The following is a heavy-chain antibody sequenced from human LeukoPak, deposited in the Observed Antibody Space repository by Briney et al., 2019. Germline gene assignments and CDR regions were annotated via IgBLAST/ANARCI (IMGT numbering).Heavy chain of an antibody. CDR1: GYSFTSHY. CDR2: INPSGSST. J-gene: IGHJ5*02. V-gene: IGHV1-46*01. D-gene: IGHD1-26*01. CDR3: ARDNSVGDVAWWFDP. Sequence: ASVKVSCKASGYSFTSHYMHWVRQAPGQGLEWLGLINPSGSSTLYAQKFQGRVTMTRDVSTTTDYMELGSLRSEDTAVYYCARDNSVGDVAWWFDPWGQGTLVTVSS.